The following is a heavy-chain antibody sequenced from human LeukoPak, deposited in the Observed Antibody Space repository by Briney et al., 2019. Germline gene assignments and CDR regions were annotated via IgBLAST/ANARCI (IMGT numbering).Heavy chain of an antibody. CDR1: GYTFATYF. D-gene: IGHD2-21*02. CDR2: IKPNSGVT. CDR3: ARPTYCGSNCYFNFDY. J-gene: IGHJ4*02. V-gene: IGHV1-2*02. Sequence: GASVKASCKTSGYTFATYFMHWVRQAPGQGLEWMGYIKPNSGVTNHAQKFRGRVTMTWDTSISTAYIELSGLTSDDTAIYYCARPTYCGSNCYFNFDYWGQGTLVTVSS.